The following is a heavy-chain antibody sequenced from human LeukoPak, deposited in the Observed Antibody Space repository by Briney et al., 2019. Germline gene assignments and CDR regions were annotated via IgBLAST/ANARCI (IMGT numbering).Heavy chain of an antibody. D-gene: IGHD2/OR15-2a*01. J-gene: IGHJ4*02. CDR1: GFTFGTYA. Sequence: GGSLRLSCVASGFTFGTYAMSWVRQAPGKGLEWVSGMSGSGGHTFYADSVKGRFTMSRDNSKNTLWLQMNSLRAEDTAIYYCAKDRSVVIPIAVDYWGQGTLVTVSS. V-gene: IGHV3-23*01. CDR2: MSGSGGHT. CDR3: AKDRSVVIPIAVDY.